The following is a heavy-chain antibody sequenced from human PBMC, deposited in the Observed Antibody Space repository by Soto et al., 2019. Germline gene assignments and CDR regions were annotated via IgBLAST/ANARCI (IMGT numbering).Heavy chain of an antibody. J-gene: IGHJ5*01. D-gene: IGHD3-16*01. CDR1: GFTFSSFE. CDR2: ISDDSSRT. V-gene: IGHV3-23*01. CDR3: VKGGWLDF. Sequence: EVQLLESGGGLVQPGGSLRLSCAASGFTFSSFEMSWVRQAPGRGLEWVSFISDDSSRTYYADAVKGRFTISRDNSKQTLCLQMDSLAAEETGVYGGVKGGWLDFWGQGPLVTVSS.